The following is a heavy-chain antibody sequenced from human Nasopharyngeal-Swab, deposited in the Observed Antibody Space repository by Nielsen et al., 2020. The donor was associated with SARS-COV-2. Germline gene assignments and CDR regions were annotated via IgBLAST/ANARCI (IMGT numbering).Heavy chain of an antibody. Sequence: LSLTCAASGFTFSSYSMNWVRQAPGKGLEWVSSISSSSSYKYYADSVKGRFTISRDNAKNSLYLQMNSLRAEDTAVYYCARVLNIAVAGPSGWGQGTLVTVSS. CDR2: ISSSSSYK. D-gene: IGHD6-19*01. V-gene: IGHV3-21*01. CDR3: ARVLNIAVAGPSG. J-gene: IGHJ4*02. CDR1: GFTFSSYS.